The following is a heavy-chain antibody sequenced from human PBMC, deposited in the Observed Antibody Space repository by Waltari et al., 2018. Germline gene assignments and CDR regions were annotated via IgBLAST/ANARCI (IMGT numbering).Heavy chain of an antibody. CDR3: ARDRGRGIYLDS. V-gene: IGHV4-4*02. CDR2: VQRSGRT. D-gene: IGHD2-15*01. CDR1: GDSMSSTDW. J-gene: IGHJ4*02. Sequence: QLQLQESGPGLVKPSGTLSLTCAVSGDSMSSTDWWSWVRQSPGKGLEWRGQVQRSGRTNYNPSCASRVTVSVDTSTNQFSLKVTSATAADTAVYFCARDRGRGIYLDSWGQGTLVTVSP.